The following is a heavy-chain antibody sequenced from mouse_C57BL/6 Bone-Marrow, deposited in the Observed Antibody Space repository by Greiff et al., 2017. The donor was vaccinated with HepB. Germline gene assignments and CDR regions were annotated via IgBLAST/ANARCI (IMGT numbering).Heavy chain of an antibody. V-gene: IGHV1-80*01. CDR2: IYPGDGDT. J-gene: IGHJ3*01. D-gene: IGHD1-1*01. Sequence: VQLQQSGAELVKPGASVKISCKASGYAFSSYWMNWVKQRPGKGLEWIGQIYPGDGDTNYNGKFKGKATLTADKSSSTAYMQLSSLTSEDSAVYFCARGDYYGSSYEGLGTWGQGTLVTVSA. CDR3: ARGDYYGSSYEGLGT. CDR1: GYAFSSYW.